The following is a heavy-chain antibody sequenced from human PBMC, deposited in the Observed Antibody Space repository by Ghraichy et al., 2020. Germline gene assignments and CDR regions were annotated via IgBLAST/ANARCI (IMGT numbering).Heavy chain of an antibody. D-gene: IGHD3-22*01. CDR2: TSYDGSNK. J-gene: IGHJ6*02. V-gene: IGHV3-30*18. CDR1: GFTFSRYG. Sequence: GGSLRLSCAASGFTFSRYGMHWVRQAPGKGLEWVAVTSYDGSNKYYGDSVKGRFTISRDNSKNTLYLHMNYLRPEDTAVYYCAKERDTSGYYSFRGDYYGMDVWGQGTTVTVPS. CDR3: AKERDTSGYYSFRGDYYGMDV.